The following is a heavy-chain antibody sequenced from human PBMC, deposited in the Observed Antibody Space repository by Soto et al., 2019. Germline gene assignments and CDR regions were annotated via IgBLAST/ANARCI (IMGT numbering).Heavy chain of an antibody. J-gene: IGHJ4*02. D-gene: IGHD4-17*01. Sequence: GGPRRLSCPASGWTLSRYAMHWVRQAPGKGLEWVAVISYDGSNKYYADSVKGRFTISRDNSKNTLYLQMNSLRAEDTAVYYCARSREDYGDYYFDYWGQGTLVTVSS. CDR1: GWTLSRYA. V-gene: IGHV3-30-3*01. CDR3: ARSREDYGDYYFDY. CDR2: ISYDGSNK.